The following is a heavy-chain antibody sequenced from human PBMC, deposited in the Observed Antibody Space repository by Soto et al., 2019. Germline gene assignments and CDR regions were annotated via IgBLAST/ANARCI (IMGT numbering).Heavy chain of an antibody. D-gene: IGHD2-8*01. CDR3: AREPLYCTNGVCYLAGFDY. J-gene: IGHJ4*02. CDR1: GFTFSSYS. Sequence: PGGSLRLSCAASGFTFSSYSMNWLRQAPGKGLEGVSSISSSSSYIYYADSVKGRFTISRDNAKNSLYLQMNSLRAEDTAVYYCAREPLYCTNGVCYLAGFDYWGQGTLVTVSS. CDR2: ISSSSSYI. V-gene: IGHV3-21*01.